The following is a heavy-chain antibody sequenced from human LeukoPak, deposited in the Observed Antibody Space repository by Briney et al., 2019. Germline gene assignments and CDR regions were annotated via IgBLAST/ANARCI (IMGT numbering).Heavy chain of an antibody. Sequence: GGSLRLSCAASGFTFSSYGMSWVRQAPGKGLEWVSGISVSGGSTYYADSVKGRFTISRDNSKNTLYLQMNSLRADDTAVYYCAKDPASRTWYRLFDRWGQGTLVTVSS. CDR1: GFTFSSYG. CDR3: AKDPASRTWYRLFDR. J-gene: IGHJ4*02. D-gene: IGHD6-13*01. V-gene: IGHV3-23*01. CDR2: ISVSGGST.